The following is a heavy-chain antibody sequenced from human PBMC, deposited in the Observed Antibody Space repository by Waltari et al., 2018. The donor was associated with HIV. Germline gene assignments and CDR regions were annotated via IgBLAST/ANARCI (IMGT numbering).Heavy chain of an antibody. CDR3: VRSGDNNRNDF. J-gene: IGHJ4*02. CDR2: INTNTGNP. V-gene: IGHV7-4-1*02. D-gene: IGHD3-9*01. CDR1: GYTFTKYP. Sequence: QVQLVQSGSELKKPGASVKLSCKASGYTFTKYPLNWVRQAPGQGREWMGWINTNTGNPTYAQGFTGRLVFSLDTSVSTTYLQISSLKAEDTAVYYCVRSGDNNRNDFWGQGTLVTVSS.